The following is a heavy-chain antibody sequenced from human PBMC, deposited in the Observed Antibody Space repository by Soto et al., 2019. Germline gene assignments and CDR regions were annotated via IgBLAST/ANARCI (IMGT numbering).Heavy chain of an antibody. CDR2: ISYDGDNK. D-gene: IGHD3-22*01. J-gene: IGHJ3*02. V-gene: IGHV3-30*18. CDR1: GFSFGTYG. Sequence: PGGSLRLSCAASGFSFGTYGMHWVRQAPGKGLEWVAVISYDGDNKYYADSVKGRFTISRDNSKNTLYLQINSLRAEDTAVYYCAKHERVYYDSRSLGIWGQGTMVTVSS. CDR3: AKHERVYYDSRSLGI.